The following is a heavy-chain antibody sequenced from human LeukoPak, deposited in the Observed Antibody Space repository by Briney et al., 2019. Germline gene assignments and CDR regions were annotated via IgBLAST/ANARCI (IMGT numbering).Heavy chain of an antibody. Sequence: GGSLRLSCAASGFIFSNYAMTWVRQAPGKGLEWVSAISFSGASIYYTDSVKGRFTISRDNSKNTLYLQMNSLRADDTAVYYCASSKWPYDYLYYGMDVWGQGTTVTVS. CDR2: ISFSGASI. D-gene: IGHD3-3*01. J-gene: IGHJ6*02. CDR1: GFIFSNYA. V-gene: IGHV3-23*01. CDR3: ASSKWPYDYLYYGMDV.